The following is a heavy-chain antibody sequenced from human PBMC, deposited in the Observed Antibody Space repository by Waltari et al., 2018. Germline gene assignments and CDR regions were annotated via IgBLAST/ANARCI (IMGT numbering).Heavy chain of an antibody. D-gene: IGHD1-7*01. CDR1: GFTFSSYG. V-gene: IGHV3-30*18. CDR2: ISYDGSNK. CDR3: AKDPHNWNYAGWFDP. J-gene: IGHJ5*02. Sequence: QVQLVESGGGVVQPGRSLRLSCAASGFTFSSYGMPWVRQAPGKGLEWVAVISYDGSNKYYADSVKGRFTISRDNSKNTLYLQMNSLRAEDTAVYYCAKDPHNWNYAGWFDPWGQGTLVTVSS.